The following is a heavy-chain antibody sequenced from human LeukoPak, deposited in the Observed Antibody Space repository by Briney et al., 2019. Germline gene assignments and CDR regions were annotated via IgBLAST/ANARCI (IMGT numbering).Heavy chain of an antibody. CDR3: AREMTTVYNWFDP. J-gene: IGHJ5*02. Sequence: SETLSLTCSVSGGSISSYYWSWIRQPAGKGLEWIGRVYPSGTTNYNPSLKSRVTMSVDTSKNQLSLKLNSVTAADTAMYYCAREMTTVYNWFDPWGQGTLVTVSS. CDR1: GGSISSYY. CDR2: VYPSGTT. D-gene: IGHD4-17*01. V-gene: IGHV4-4*07.